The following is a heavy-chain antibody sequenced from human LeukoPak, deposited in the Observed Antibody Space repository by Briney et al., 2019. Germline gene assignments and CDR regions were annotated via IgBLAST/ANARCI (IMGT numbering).Heavy chain of an antibody. V-gene: IGHV1-69*05. J-gene: IGHJ6*03. CDR1: GGTFSDYA. Sequence: ASVKVSCKASGGTFSDYAISWVRQAPGQGLEWMGGIIPIFGTPNYAQKFQGRVTITTDESTSTTYMELSSLRSADTAVYYCAYDVYCNSTICATDYYYYYMDVWGKGTTVTVSS. CDR2: IIPIFGTP. CDR3: AYDVYCNSTICATDYYYYYMDV. D-gene: IGHD2-2*01.